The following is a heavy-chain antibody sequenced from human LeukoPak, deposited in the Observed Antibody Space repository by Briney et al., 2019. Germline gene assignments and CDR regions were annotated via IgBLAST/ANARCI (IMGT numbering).Heavy chain of an antibody. Sequence: GASVKVSCKASGGTFISYAISWVRQAPGQGLEWMGGIIPIFGTANYAQKFQGRVTITADKSTSTAYMELSSLRSEDTAVYYCARVKRWLQFGFDYWGQGTLVTVSS. CDR3: ARVKRWLQFGFDY. V-gene: IGHV1-69*06. CDR2: IIPIFGTA. D-gene: IGHD5-24*01. CDR1: GGTFISYA. J-gene: IGHJ4*02.